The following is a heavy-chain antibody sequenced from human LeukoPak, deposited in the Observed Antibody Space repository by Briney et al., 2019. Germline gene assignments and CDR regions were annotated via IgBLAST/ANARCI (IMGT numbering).Heavy chain of an antibody. CDR3: ARVQVDYYGMDV. D-gene: IGHD1-1*01. CDR2: IYYSGST. V-gene: IGHV4-30-4*01. Sequence: SETLSLTCTVSGGSTSSGDYYWSWIRQPPGKGLESIGYIYYSGSTYYNPSLKSRVTISVDTSKNQFSLKLSSVTAADTAVYYCARVQVDYYGMDVWGQGTRVTVSS. J-gene: IGHJ6*02. CDR1: GGSTSSGDYY.